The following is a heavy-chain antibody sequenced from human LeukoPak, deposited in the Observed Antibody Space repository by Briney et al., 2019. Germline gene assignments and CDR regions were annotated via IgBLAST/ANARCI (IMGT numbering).Heavy chain of an antibody. Sequence: ASVKVSCKASGYTFTSYYMHWVRQAPGQGLEWMGIINPSGGSTSYAQKFQGRVTMTRDMSTSTAYMELRSLRSDDTAVYYCARDLWFGELFPDYWGQGTLVTVSS. V-gene: IGHV1-46*01. D-gene: IGHD3-10*01. CDR1: GYTFTSYY. J-gene: IGHJ4*02. CDR2: INPSGGST. CDR3: ARDLWFGELFPDY.